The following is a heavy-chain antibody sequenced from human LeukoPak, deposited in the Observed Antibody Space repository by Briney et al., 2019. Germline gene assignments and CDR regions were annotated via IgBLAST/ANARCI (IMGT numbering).Heavy chain of an antibody. Sequence: SVKVSCKASGGTFSSYAISWVRQAPGQGLEWMGRIIPILGIANYAQKFQGRVTITADKSTSTAYMELSSLRSEDTAVYYCASADDIAPDYYYYGMDVWGQGTTVTVSS. D-gene: IGHD3-9*01. V-gene: IGHV1-69*04. J-gene: IGHJ6*02. CDR3: ASADDIAPDYYYYGMDV. CDR1: GGTFSSYA. CDR2: IIPILGIA.